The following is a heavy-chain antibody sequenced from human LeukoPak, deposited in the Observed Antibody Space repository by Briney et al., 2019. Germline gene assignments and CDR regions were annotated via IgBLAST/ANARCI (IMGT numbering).Heavy chain of an antibody. D-gene: IGHD3-22*01. CDR2: ISAYNGNT. J-gene: IGHJ5*02. CDR1: GYTFTSYG. V-gene: IGHV1-18*01. CDR3: ARLYYYDSSGYYVDWFDP. Sequence: ASVKVSCKASGYTFTSYGISWVRQAPGQGLEWMGWISAYNGNTNYAQKLQGRVTMTTDTSTSTAYMELRSLRSDDTAVYYCARLYYYDSSGYYVDWFDPWGQGTLVTVSS.